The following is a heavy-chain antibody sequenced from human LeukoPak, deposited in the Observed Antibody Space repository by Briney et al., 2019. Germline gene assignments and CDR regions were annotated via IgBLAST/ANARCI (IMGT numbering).Heavy chain of an antibody. D-gene: IGHD3-16*01. V-gene: IGHV3-23*01. J-gene: IGHJ1*01. CDR1: GFTFSDHD. CDR2: ISPRGDIT. Sequence: GGSLRLSCAASGFTFSDHDMDWVRQAPGKGLEWVSGISPRGDITYYKDSVRGRFTISRDNFKNTVSLQLNSLRAEDTAMYYCAKDDDWGRFNHWGQGTLVTVSS. CDR3: AKDDDWGRFNH.